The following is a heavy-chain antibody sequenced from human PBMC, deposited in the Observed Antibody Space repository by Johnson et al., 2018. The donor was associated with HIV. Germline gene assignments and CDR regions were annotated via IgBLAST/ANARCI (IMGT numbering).Heavy chain of an antibody. Sequence: VESGGGLVQPGRSLRLSCAASGFIFDDYAMHWVRQVPGKGLEWVSGISWNSGTRDYADSVKGRLTISRDNAKNSLYLQMDSLRAEDTAVYYCAREGGSCSGGWCLDALDFWGQGTTVTVSS. CDR3: AREGGSCSGGWCLDALDF. CDR1: GFIFDDYA. CDR2: ISWNSGTR. D-gene: IGHD2-15*01. V-gene: IGHV3-9*01. J-gene: IGHJ3*01.